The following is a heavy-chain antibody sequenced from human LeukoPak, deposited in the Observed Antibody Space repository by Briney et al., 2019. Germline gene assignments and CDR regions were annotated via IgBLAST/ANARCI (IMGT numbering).Heavy chain of an antibody. CDR1: GFTFNNYA. CDR3: TTTAMGFDY. Sequence: GGSLRLSCAASGFTFNNYAMSWVRQASGKGLERVGRIRSKANSYATAYAASVKGRFTISRDDSKNTAYLQMNSLKTEDTAVYYCTTTAMGFDYWSQGTLVTVSS. CDR2: IRSKANSYAT. V-gene: IGHV3-73*01. J-gene: IGHJ4*02. D-gene: IGHD5-18*01.